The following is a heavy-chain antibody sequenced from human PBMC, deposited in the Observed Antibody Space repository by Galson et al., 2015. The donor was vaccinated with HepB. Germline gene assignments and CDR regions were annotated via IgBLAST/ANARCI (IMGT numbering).Heavy chain of an antibody. J-gene: IGHJ4*02. CDR3: ARLADIAMGLYY. CDR2: IYPGDSDT. Sequence: QSGAEVKKPGESLKISCKGSGYSFTSYRIGWGRQMPGKGLEWRGIIYPGDSDTRYSPSFQGPVTISTDKSISTAYLQWSSLKASDADMYYCARLADIAMGLYYWGQGTLVTVSS. CDR1: GYSFTSYR. V-gene: IGHV5-51*01. D-gene: IGHD5-18*01.